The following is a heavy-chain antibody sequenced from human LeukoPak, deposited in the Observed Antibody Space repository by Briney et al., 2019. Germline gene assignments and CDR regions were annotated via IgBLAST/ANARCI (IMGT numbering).Heavy chain of an antibody. CDR1: GYIFTGQC. D-gene: IGHD6-19*01. CDR3: ARDARYSSGWYMETPQDY. Sequence: GASVKVSCKASGYIFTGQCMHWVRQAPGQGLEWMGWINPKSGDTKYAQKFQGRVTMTRDTSISTAYVELSRLRSDDTAVYYCARDARYSSGWYMETPQDYWGQGTLVTVSS. J-gene: IGHJ4*02. V-gene: IGHV1-2*02. CDR2: INPKSGDT.